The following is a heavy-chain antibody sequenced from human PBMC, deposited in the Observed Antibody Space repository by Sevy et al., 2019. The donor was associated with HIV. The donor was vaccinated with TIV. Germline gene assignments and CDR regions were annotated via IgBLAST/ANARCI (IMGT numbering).Heavy chain of an antibody. J-gene: IGHJ4*02. CDR2: ISYDGSSK. CDR3: TRDAGYSTGWYPSDY. Sequence: SLRLSCAASGFSVSTHAMHWVRQAPGKGLEWVALISYDGSSKYYADSVKGRLTISRDNSKNTLYLQMSSLRPDDTAVYYCTRDAGYSTGWYPSDYWGQGTLVTVSS. V-gene: IGHV3-30-3*01. D-gene: IGHD6-19*01. CDR1: GFSVSTHA.